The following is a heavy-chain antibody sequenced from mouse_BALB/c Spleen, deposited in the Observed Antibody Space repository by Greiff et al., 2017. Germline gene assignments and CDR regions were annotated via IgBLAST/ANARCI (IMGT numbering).Heavy chain of an antibody. CDR1: GYTFTDYN. Sequence: EVQLQQSGPELVKPGASVKIPCKASGYTFTDYNMDWVKQSHGKSLEWIGDINPNNGGTIYNQKFKGKATLTVDKSSSTAYMELRSLTSEDTAVYYCARRGGYGNHSPFAYWGQGTLVTVSA. CDR3: ARRGGYGNHSPFAY. CDR2: INPNNGGT. D-gene: IGHD2-1*01. J-gene: IGHJ3*01. V-gene: IGHV1-18*01.